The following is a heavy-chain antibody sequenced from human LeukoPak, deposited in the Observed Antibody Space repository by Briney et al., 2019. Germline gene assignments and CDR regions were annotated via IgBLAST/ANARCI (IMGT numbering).Heavy chain of an antibody. CDR1: GGSISSYY. J-gene: IGHJ5*02. Sequence: SETLSLTCTVSGGSISSYYWSWIRQPPGKGLEWIGYIYYSGSTNYNPSLKSRVTISVDTSKNQFSLKLSSVTAADTAVYYCARHPGGLVGDWFDPWGQGTLVTVPS. V-gene: IGHV4-59*08. D-gene: IGHD2-15*01. CDR3: ARHPGGLVGDWFDP. CDR2: IYYSGST.